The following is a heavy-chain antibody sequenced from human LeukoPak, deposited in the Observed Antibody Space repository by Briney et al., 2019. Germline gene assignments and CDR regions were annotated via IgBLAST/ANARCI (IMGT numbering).Heavy chain of an antibody. CDR2: IRYDGSNK. CDR3: AKDRGMTLAGTFDY. Sequence: GSLRLSCAASGFTFSSYGMHWVRQAPGKGLEWVAFIRYDGSNKYYADSVKGRFTISRDYSKNTLYLQLNSLRAEDTAVYYCAKDRGMTLAGTFDYWGQGTLVTVSS. CDR1: GFTFSSYG. J-gene: IGHJ4*02. V-gene: IGHV3-30*02. D-gene: IGHD6-19*01.